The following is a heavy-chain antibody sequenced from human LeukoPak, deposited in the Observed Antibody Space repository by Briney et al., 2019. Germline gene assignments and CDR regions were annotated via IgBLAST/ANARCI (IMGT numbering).Heavy chain of an antibody. CDR3: ARGYRSSSCRPDY. Sequence: SETLSLTCTVSGGSISGYHWSWIRQPPGKGLEWIGSIHDSGTSNYNPSLKSRVALSVDTSKKQFSLNLSSVTAADTALYYCARGYRSSSCRPDYWGRASMVTVSS. CDR2: IHDSGTS. CDR1: GGSISGYH. D-gene: IGHD5-12*01. V-gene: IGHV4-59*08. J-gene: IGHJ4*02.